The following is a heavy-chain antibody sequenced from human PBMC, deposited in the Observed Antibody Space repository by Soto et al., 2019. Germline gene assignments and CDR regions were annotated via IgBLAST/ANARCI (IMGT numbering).Heavy chain of an antibody. CDR1: GYTFTSYG. CDR3: ARYGSPGGSYYYYYMEV. D-gene: IGHD2-15*01. Sequence: ASVKVSCKASGYTFTSYGISWVRQAPGQGLEWMGWISAYNGNTNYAQKLQGRVTMTTDTSTSTAYMELRSLRSDDTAVYYCARYGSPGGSYYYYYMEVWGKGTTVTVSS. J-gene: IGHJ6*03. V-gene: IGHV1-18*01. CDR2: ISAYNGNT.